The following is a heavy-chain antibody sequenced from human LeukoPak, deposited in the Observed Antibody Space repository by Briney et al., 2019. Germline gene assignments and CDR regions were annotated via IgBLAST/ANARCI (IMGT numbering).Heavy chain of an antibody. Sequence: ASVKVSCKASGYTFTGYYMHWVRQAPAQGLEWMGRINPNSGGTNYAQKFQGRVTMTRDTSSSTAYMELRSLRSDDTAVYYCARNLYSSSSTDWFDPWGQGTLVTVSS. CDR3: ARNLYSSSSTDWFDP. V-gene: IGHV1-2*06. D-gene: IGHD6-6*01. J-gene: IGHJ5*02. CDR2: INPNSGGT. CDR1: GYTFTGYY.